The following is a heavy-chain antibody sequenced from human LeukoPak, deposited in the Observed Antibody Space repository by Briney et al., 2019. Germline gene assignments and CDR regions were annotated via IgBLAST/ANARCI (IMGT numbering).Heavy chain of an antibody. CDR3: ASVRRDGYNYDFDY. Sequence: SETLSLTCAVYGGSFSGYYWSWIRQPPGKGLEWIGEINHSGSTNYNPSLKSRVTISVDTSKNQFSLKLSSVTAADTAVYYCASVRRDGYNYDFDYWGQGTQVTVSS. V-gene: IGHV4-34*01. D-gene: IGHD5-24*01. J-gene: IGHJ4*02. CDR1: GGSFSGYY. CDR2: INHSGST.